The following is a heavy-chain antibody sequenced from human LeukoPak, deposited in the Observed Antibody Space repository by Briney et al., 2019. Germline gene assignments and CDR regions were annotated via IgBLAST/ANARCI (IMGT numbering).Heavy chain of an antibody. V-gene: IGHV1-8*01. J-gene: IGHJ4*02. D-gene: IGHD3-10*01. CDR3: ARGKKTMVRGVLYYFDY. CDR2: MNPNSGNT. Sequence: ASVKVSCKASGYTFTSYAINWVRQATGQGLEWMRWMNPNSGNTGYAQKFQGRVTMTRNTSISTAYMELSSLRSEDTAVYYCARGKKTMVRGVLYYFDYWGQGTLVTVSS. CDR1: GYTFTSYA.